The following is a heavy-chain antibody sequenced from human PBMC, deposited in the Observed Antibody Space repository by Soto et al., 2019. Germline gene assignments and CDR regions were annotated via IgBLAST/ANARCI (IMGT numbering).Heavy chain of an antibody. CDR1: SGSNSTYY. CDR3: ARVQSSYYDRAFDS. J-gene: IGHJ4*02. Sequence: SESLCLPCTVASGSNSTYYWRWIRLPPGKGLEWIGYIYYNGHTDYNPSLKSRVTISVATSKNQFSLKLSSVTAADTAVYYCARVQSSYYDRAFDSWGQGVQVTVSS. CDR2: IYYNGHT. V-gene: IGHV4-59*08. D-gene: IGHD3-9*01.